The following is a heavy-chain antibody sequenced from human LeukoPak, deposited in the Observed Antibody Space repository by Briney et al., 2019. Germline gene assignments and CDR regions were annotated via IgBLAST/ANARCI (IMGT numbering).Heavy chain of an antibody. D-gene: IGHD4-23*01. V-gene: IGHV3-7*01. CDR3: AKSGGNGDFDY. CDR2: MKGDGSDK. Sequence: PGGSLRLSCAASGFTFSSYWMSWVRQTPGKGLEWVADMKGDGSDKQYLDSVKGRFTISRDNARNSLYLQMNSLRGEDTAVYYCAKSGGNGDFDYWGQGTLVTVSS. J-gene: IGHJ4*02. CDR1: GFTFSSYW.